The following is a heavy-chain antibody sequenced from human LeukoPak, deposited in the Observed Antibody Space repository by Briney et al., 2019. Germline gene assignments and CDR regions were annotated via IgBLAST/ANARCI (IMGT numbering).Heavy chain of an antibody. CDR3: AKGNSEIHSPLDY. Sequence: SETLSLTCSVSGDSISNSAYYWSWIRQHPGKGLEWIGYIYYTGSTYYNPSLKSRVTISVDTPKNQFSLMLSSVTAADTAVYYCAKGNSEIHSPLDYWGQGTLVTVSS. D-gene: IGHD1-26*01. V-gene: IGHV4-31*03. J-gene: IGHJ4*02. CDR2: IYYTGST. CDR1: GDSISNSAYY.